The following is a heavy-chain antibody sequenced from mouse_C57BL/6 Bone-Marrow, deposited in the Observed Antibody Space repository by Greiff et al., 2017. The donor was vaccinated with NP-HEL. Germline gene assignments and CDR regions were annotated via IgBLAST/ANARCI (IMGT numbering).Heavy chain of an antibody. CDR2: ISDGGSYT. CDR1: GFTFSSYA. V-gene: IGHV5-4*01. J-gene: IGHJ2*01. Sequence: EVQVVESGGGLVKPGGSLKLSCAASGFTFSSYAMSWVRQTPEKRLEWVATISDGGSYTYYPDNVKGRFTISRDNAKNNLYLQMSHLKSEDTAMYYCAREGSNSPGDYWGQGTTLTVSS. D-gene: IGHD2-5*01. CDR3: AREGSNSPGDY.